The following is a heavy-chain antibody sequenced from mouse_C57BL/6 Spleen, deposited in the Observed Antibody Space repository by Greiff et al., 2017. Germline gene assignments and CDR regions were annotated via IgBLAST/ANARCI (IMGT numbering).Heavy chain of an antibody. CDR2: FYPGSGSI. J-gene: IGHJ1*03. V-gene: IGHV1-62-2*01. D-gene: IGHD2-1*01. CDR3: VRHEGGLYGNCVWYFDV. Sequence: VQLQQSGAELVKPGASVKLSCKASGYTFTEYTIHWVKQRSGQGLEWIGWFYPGSGSIKYNEKFKDKATLTADKSSSTVYMELSRLTSEDSAVYFCVRHEGGLYGNCVWYFDVWGTGTTVTVSS. CDR1: GYTFTEYT.